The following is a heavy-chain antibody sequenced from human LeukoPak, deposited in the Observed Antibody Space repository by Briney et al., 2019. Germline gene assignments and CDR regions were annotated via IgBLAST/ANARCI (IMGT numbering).Heavy chain of an antibody. CDR1: GYTFASYG. Sequence: GASVKVSCRASGYTFASYGIDWVRQAPGQGLEWMRWISGYNDDTYYAQNLQGRVTMTTDTSTSTAYMELRSLTSDDTALYYCARDTARTTTAGGPDYWGQGTLVTVSS. V-gene: IGHV1-18*01. J-gene: IGHJ4*02. CDR2: ISGYNDDT. D-gene: IGHD6-13*01. CDR3: ARDTARTTTAGGPDY.